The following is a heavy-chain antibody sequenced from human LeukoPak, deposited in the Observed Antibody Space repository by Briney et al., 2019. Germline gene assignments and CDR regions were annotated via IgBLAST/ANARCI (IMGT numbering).Heavy chain of an antibody. D-gene: IGHD3-22*01. CDR3: AKERLDYYDSSGERYFQH. J-gene: IGHJ1*01. CDR2: ISCGGGST. Sequence: GALRLSCAASGFPFSSNAMSWVRPAPGEGLEGVSAISCGGGSTYYADSVKGRFTISRDNSRNTLYLQMNSLRAEDTAVYYCAKERLDYYDSSGERYFQHWGQGTLVTVSS. CDR1: GFPFSSNA. V-gene: IGHV3-23*01.